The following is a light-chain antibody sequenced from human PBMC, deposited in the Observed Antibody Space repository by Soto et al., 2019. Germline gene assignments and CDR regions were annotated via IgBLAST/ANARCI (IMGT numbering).Light chain of an antibody. J-gene: IGLJ2*01. CDR1: SSDVGRYDY. V-gene: IGLV2-11*01. Sequence: QSALTQPRSVSASPGQSVTISCTGTSSDVGRYDYVSWYQQHPGKAPKLIVYDVTERPSGVPDRFSGSKSGNTASLTISGLQAEDEADYYCCSFALRSTLIFGGGTQLTVL. CDR2: DVT. CDR3: CSFALRSTLI.